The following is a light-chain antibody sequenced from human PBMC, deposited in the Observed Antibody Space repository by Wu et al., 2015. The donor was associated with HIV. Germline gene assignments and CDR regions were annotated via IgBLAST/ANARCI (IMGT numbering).Light chain of an antibody. Sequence: EIVMTQSPATLSVSPGERATLSCRASQSVSSYLAWYQQKPGQAPRLLIYDASNRATGIPARFSGSGSGTDFTLTISSLEPEDFAVNYCQQRSNWPRTFGQGTKVE. CDR2: DAS. V-gene: IGKV3-11*01. J-gene: IGKJ1*01. CDR3: QQRSNWPRT. CDR1: QSVSSY.